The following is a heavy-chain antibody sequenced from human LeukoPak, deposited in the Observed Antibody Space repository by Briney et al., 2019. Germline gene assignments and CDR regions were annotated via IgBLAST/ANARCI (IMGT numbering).Heavy chain of an antibody. V-gene: IGHV1-18*01. D-gene: IGHD3-22*01. Sequence: ASVKVSCKASGYSFTDYGVSWVRQALGQGLEWMGWISPYTGNTDYPRDLRGRVAMTADTSTSTVYMELKSLRSDDTAFYYCTREAVDLPGVITFLYWGQGTLVTVSS. J-gene: IGHJ4*02. CDR1: GYSFTDYG. CDR3: TREAVDLPGVITFLY. CDR2: ISPYTGNT.